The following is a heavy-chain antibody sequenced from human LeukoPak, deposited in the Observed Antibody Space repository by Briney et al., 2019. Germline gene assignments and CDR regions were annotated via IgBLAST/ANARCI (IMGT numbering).Heavy chain of an antibody. J-gene: IGHJ4*02. D-gene: IGHD4-17*01. Sequence: SETLSLTCTVSGGSISSYYWSWIRQPPGKGLEWIGYIYYSGSTNYNPSLKSRVTISVDTSKNQFSLKLSSVTAADTAVYYCASTSDYGDYQYYFDYWGQGTLVTVPS. V-gene: IGHV4-59*01. CDR2: IYYSGST. CDR1: GGSISSYY. CDR3: ASTSDYGDYQYYFDY.